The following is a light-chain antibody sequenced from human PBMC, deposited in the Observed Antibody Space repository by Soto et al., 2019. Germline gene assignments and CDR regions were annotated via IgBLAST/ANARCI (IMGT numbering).Light chain of an antibody. V-gene: IGKV3-20*01. J-gene: IGKJ2*03. CDR2: DAS. CDR3: QQYLSSPPYG. CDR1: QTISSY. Sequence: EIVLTQSPGTLSLSPGERATLSCRASQTISSYLAWYQHKPGQAPRLLIYDASSRATDIPDRFSGSGFGTDFTLTIGRLEPEDFAVYYCQQYLSSPPYGFGQGTKLEIK.